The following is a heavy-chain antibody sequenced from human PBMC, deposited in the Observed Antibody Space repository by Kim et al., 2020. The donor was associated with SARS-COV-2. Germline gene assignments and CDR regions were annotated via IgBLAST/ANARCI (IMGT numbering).Heavy chain of an antibody. CDR3: ARDYQDQWLGSYFDY. V-gene: IGHV3-21*01. CDR1: GFTFSSYS. J-gene: IGHJ4*02. D-gene: IGHD6-19*01. CDR2: ISSSSSYI. Sequence: GGSLRLSCAASGFTFSSYSMNWVRQAPGKGLEWVSSISSSSSYIYYADSVKGRFTISRDNAKNSLYLQMNSLRAEDTAVYYCARDYQDQWLGSYFDYWGQGTLVTVSS.